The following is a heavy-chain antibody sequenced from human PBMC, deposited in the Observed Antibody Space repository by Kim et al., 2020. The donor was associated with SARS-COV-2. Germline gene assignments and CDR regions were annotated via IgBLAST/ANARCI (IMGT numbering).Heavy chain of an antibody. J-gene: IGHJ4*02. CDR2: ISSNGGST. V-gene: IGHV3-64D*09. CDR3: VKAPPGGYSWDLDY. CDR1: GFTFSSYA. Sequence: GGSLRLSCSASGFTFSSYAMHWVRQAPGKGLEYVSAISSNGGSTYYADSVKGRFTISRDNSKNTLYLQMSSLRAEDTAVYYCVKAPPGGYSWDLDYWGQGTLVTVSS. D-gene: IGHD5-18*01.